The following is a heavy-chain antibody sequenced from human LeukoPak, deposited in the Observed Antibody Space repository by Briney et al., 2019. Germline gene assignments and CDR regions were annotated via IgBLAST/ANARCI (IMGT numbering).Heavy chain of an antibody. J-gene: IGHJ4*02. CDR3: AKDIVVVPAAQRDYFAY. Sequence: PWGSLSLSCAVSGFTFSSYAMSWVRHAPRTGLELVSAISGSGGSTHYADSVKGRFTISRDNSKNTLYLQMNSLRAEDTAVYYCAKDIVVVPAAQRDYFAYWGQGTLVTASS. CDR2: ISGSGGST. CDR1: GFTFSSYA. V-gene: IGHV3-23*01. D-gene: IGHD2-2*01.